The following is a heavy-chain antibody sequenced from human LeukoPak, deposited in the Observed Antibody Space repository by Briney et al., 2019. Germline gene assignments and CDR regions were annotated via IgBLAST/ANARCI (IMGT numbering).Heavy chain of an antibody. Sequence: GGSLRLSCAASGFTFSSYRMNWVRQAPGKGLEWVSSISSRSSYIYYADSLKGRFTISRDNAKNSLYLQMNSLRAEDTAIYYCAREGPYGDSSFDYWGQETLVTVSS. CDR3: AREGPYGDSSFDY. CDR1: GFTFSSYR. D-gene: IGHD4-17*01. V-gene: IGHV3-21*04. CDR2: ISSRSSYI. J-gene: IGHJ4*02.